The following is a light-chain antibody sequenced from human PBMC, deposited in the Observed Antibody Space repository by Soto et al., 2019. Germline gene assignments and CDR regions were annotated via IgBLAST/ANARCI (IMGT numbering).Light chain of an antibody. J-gene: IGLJ1*01. CDR2: EVS. Sequence: QSSLTQPPSASGSPGQSVTISCTGTSSDVGGYNYVSWYQQHPGKAPKLMIYEVSQRPSGVPDRFSGSKSGNTASLTVSGLQAEDEADYYCNSHPGRNKGVGKGTKVTVL. CDR1: SSDVGGYNY. CDR3: NSHPGRNKG. V-gene: IGLV2-8*01.